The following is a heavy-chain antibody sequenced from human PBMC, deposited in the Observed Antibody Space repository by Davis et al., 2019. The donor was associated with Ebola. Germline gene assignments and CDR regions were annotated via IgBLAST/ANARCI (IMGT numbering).Heavy chain of an antibody. J-gene: IGHJ4*02. CDR2: ISGYNGNT. CDR3: ATTQWLREFDN. Sequence: ASVKVSCKASGYTFMSYGITWVRQAPGQGLEWMGWISGYNGNTVYAQKFQGRVTMTIDTSTSTVYMELRRLKSDDTAVYYCATTQWLREFDNWGQGTLVTVSS. D-gene: IGHD6-19*01. V-gene: IGHV1-18*01. CDR1: GYTFMSYG.